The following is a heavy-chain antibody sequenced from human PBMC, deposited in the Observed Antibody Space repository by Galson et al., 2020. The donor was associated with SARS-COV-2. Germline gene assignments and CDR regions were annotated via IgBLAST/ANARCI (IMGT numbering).Heavy chain of an antibody. D-gene: IGHD5-12*01. V-gene: IGHV2-70*01. CDR2: IDWADDK. CDR1: GFSLSTSGMC. CDR3: ARIPVEMATILGRYYYYGMDV. J-gene: IGHJ6*02. Sequence: LPCTFSGFSLSTSGMCVSWIRQPPGKALEWLALIDWADDKYYSTSLKTRLTISKDTSKNQVVLTMTNMDPVDTATYYCARIPVEMATILGRYYYYGMDVWGQGTTVTVSS.